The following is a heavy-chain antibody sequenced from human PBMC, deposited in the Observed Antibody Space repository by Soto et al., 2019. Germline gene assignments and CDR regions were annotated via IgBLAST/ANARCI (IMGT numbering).Heavy chain of an antibody. J-gene: IGHJ4*02. D-gene: IGHD3-10*01. CDR1: PGSFISYR. V-gene: IGHV1-69*01. CDR3: VSDRGASRFGS. CDR2: VVPIYRAA. Sequence: VPSKAVPGSFISYRINWVRQAPRQGLEWVGGVVPIYRAADYAQKSQDRGTIIADEYARTYYMELRSLKSHDTAAYYFVSDRGASRFGSWGQGTLVTVSS.